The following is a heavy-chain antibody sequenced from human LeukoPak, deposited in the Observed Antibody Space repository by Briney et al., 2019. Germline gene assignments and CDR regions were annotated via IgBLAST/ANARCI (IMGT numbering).Heavy chain of an antibody. CDR3: ARGSSSYGLDY. J-gene: IGHJ4*02. Sequence: SPTLSLTCAISGDSVSINSAFWNWIRQSPGKGLEWIGYIYYSGSTNYNPSLKSRVTISVDTSKNQFSLKLSSVTAADTAVYYCARGSSSYGLDYWGQGTLVTVSS. V-gene: IGHV4-59*01. CDR1: GDSVSINSAF. D-gene: IGHD6-13*01. CDR2: IYYSGST.